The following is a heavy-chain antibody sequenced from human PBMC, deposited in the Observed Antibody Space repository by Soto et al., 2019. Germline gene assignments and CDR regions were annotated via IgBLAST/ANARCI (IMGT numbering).Heavy chain of an antibody. J-gene: IGHJ5*02. CDR1: GFTFTSYA. D-gene: IGHD5-12*01. CDR3: ARDRGVARGWFDP. CDR2: VIVSGSRT. V-gene: IGHV3-23*01. Sequence: GGPLKLSCAASGFTFTSYAMTWVRQAPGKGLEWVSVVIVSGSRTYYADSVKDRFTISRDNFKNTLYLQMNSLRADDTAVYYCARDRGVARGWFDPWGQGTLVTVSS.